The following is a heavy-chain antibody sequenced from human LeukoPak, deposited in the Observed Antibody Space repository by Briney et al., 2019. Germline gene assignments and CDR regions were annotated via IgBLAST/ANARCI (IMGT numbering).Heavy chain of an antibody. Sequence: GGSLRLSFAASGFTFDDYGMSWVPQVPGPALLWASCINWNGGSTGYADSVKGRFTISRDNAKNSLYLQMNSLRAEDTALYYCARVDSPDCGGDCLFDYWGQGTLVAVSS. V-gene: IGHV3-20*03. D-gene: IGHD2-21*02. CDR3: ARVDSPDCGGDCLFDY. J-gene: IGHJ4*02. CDR1: GFTFDDYG. CDR2: INWNGGST.